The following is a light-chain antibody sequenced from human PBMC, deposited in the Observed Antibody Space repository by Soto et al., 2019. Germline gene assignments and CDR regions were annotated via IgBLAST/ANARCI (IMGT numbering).Light chain of an antibody. J-gene: IGKJ4*01. Sequence: EIVLTQSPATLSLSPGERATLSCRASQSVNNYLAWYQQKPGQAPRLLIYDASSRATDIPARFSGSGAGTDFTLTISSLEPEDFATYYCHQRSNWPLTFGGGTKVDIK. V-gene: IGKV3-11*01. CDR3: HQRSNWPLT. CDR1: QSVNNY. CDR2: DAS.